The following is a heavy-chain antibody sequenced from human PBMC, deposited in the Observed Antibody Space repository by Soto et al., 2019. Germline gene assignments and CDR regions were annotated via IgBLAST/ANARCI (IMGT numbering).Heavy chain of an antibody. CDR3: ARIEDYYDSSGYFAY. Sequence: SGPTLVNPTQTLTLTCTFSGFSLSTSGMCVSWIRQPPGKALEWLALIDWDDDKYYSTSLKTRLTISKDTSKNQVVLTMTNMDPVDTATYYCARIEDYYDSSGYFAYWGQGTLVTVSS. V-gene: IGHV2-70*01. CDR1: GFSLSTSGMC. J-gene: IGHJ4*02. D-gene: IGHD3-22*01. CDR2: IDWDDDK.